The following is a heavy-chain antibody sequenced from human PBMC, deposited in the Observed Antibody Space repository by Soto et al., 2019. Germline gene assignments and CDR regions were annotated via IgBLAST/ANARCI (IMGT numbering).Heavy chain of an antibody. J-gene: IGHJ6*02. D-gene: IGHD2-21*02. Sequence: QLQLQESGPGLVKPSQTLSLICSVSGGSISNGDDYWTWIRKHPGKGLHWIGSIYYSGSTYYNSSLKSRVNISVDTSKNQFSLRLSSVTAADTAVYYCARDGDLYGMDVWGQGTTVTVSS. V-gene: IGHV4-31*03. CDR1: GGSISNGDDY. CDR2: IYYSGST. CDR3: ARDGDLYGMDV.